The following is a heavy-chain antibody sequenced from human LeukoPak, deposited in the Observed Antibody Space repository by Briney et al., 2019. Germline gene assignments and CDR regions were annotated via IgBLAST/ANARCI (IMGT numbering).Heavy chain of an antibody. V-gene: IGHV1-2*02. CDR1: GYTFTGYY. CDR2: INPNSGGT. J-gene: IGHJ4*02. D-gene: IGHD3-3*01. CDR3: AKEYDFWSGYYPTEIYYFDY. Sequence: ASVKVSCKASGYTFTGYYMHWVRQAPGQGLEWMGWINPNSGGTNYAQKFQGRVTMTRDTSISTAYMELSRLRSDDTAVYYCAKEYDFWSGYYPTEIYYFDYWGQGTLVTVSS.